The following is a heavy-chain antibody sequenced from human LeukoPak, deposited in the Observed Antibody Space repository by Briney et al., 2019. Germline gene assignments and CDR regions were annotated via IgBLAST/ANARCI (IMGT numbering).Heavy chain of an antibody. D-gene: IGHD1-26*01. CDR1: GFTVSSNY. Sequence: PGGSLRLSCAASGFTVSSNYMSWVRQAPGKGLQWLSSIGGSGGTTYYADSVKGRFTISRDISKNTFFLQMSSLRAEDTAVYYCAKMGPGNSGAFRIWGQGTMVTVSS. CDR3: AKMGPGNSGAFRI. J-gene: IGHJ3*02. CDR2: IGGSGGTT. V-gene: IGHV3-23*01.